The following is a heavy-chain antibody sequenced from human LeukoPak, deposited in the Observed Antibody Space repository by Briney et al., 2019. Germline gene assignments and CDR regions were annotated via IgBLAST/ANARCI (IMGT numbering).Heavy chain of an antibody. J-gene: IGHJ3*02. CDR1: GYVFGAYG. Sequence: ASVKVSCKVSGYVFGAYGLSWVRQAPDQGLEWLGWIAPYEGDTQYTPKLQDRITLTADTATTTVYTELRSLREDDSAVYYCARPMPMYYYDSSGYYHGSRGAFDIWGQGTMVTVSS. CDR3: ARPMPMYYYDSSGYYHGSRGAFDI. CDR2: IAPYEGDT. D-gene: IGHD3-22*01. V-gene: IGHV1-18*01.